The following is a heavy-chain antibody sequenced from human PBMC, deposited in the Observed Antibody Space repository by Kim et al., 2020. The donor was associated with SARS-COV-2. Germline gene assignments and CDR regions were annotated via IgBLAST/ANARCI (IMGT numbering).Heavy chain of an antibody. CDR3: ARETNSGWNLDY. CDR1: GFTFSDYN. J-gene: IGHJ4*02. V-gene: IGHV3-48*02. Sequence: GGSLRLSCAASGFTFSDYNMNWVRQAPGKGLEWLLYISSSSNTIYYADSVKGRFTISRDNAKNSLYLQMNSLRDEDTAVYYCARETNSGWNLDYWGQGTLVTVSS. CDR2: ISSSSNTI. D-gene: IGHD6-19*01.